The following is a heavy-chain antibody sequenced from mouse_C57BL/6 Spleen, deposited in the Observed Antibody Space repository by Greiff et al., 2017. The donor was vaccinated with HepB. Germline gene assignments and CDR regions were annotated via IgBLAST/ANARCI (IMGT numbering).Heavy chain of an antibody. V-gene: IGHV14-4*01. CDR2: IDPENGDT. CDR1: GFNIKDDY. D-gene: IGHD2-4*01. CDR3: TMKDYGGVFDY. Sequence: EVKLMESGAELVRPGASVKLSCTASGFNIKDDYMHWVKQRPEQGLEWIGWIDPENGDTEYASKFQGKATITADTSSNTAYLQLNSLTSEDTAVYYCTMKDYGGVFDYWGQGTTLTVSS. J-gene: IGHJ2*01.